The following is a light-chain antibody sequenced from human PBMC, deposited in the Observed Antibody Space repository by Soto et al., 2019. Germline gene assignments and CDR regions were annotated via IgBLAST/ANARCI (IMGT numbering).Light chain of an antibody. Sequence: QSALTQPASVSGSPGQSITISCSGTSSDVGTYNLVSWYQQYPGKAPRLMIYEVTKRPSGVSNRFSGSKSGNTASLTISGLQPEDEADYYCCSYAGTGSSIFGTGTKVTVL. J-gene: IGLJ1*01. CDR2: EVT. CDR3: CSYAGTGSSI. CDR1: SSDVGTYNL. V-gene: IGLV2-23*02.